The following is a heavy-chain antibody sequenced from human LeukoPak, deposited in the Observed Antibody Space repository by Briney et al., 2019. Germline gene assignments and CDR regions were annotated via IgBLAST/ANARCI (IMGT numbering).Heavy chain of an antibody. CDR2: MNPNSGNT. V-gene: IGHV1-8*01. Sequence: GASVKVSCKASGYTFTSYDINWVRQATGQGLEWIGWMNPNSGNTGYAQKFQGRVTMTRNTSISTAYMELSSLRSEDTAVYYCARGMNSSSWFNFYYYYGMDVWGQGTTATVSS. D-gene: IGHD6-13*01. J-gene: IGHJ6*02. CDR3: ARGMNSSSWFNFYYYYGMDV. CDR1: GYTFTSYD.